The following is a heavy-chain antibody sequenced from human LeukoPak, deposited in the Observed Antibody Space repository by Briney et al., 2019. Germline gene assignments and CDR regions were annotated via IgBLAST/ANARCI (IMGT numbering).Heavy chain of an antibody. Sequence: ASVKVSCKASGHTFTSYYMHWVRQAPGQGLEWMGIINPSGGSTSYAQKFQGRVTMTRDTSTSTVYMELSSLRSEDTAVYYCAREGSTIGFDPWGQGTLVTVSS. V-gene: IGHV1-46*01. CDR2: INPSGGST. CDR3: AREGSTIGFDP. J-gene: IGHJ5*02. D-gene: IGHD2/OR15-2a*01. CDR1: GHTFTSYY.